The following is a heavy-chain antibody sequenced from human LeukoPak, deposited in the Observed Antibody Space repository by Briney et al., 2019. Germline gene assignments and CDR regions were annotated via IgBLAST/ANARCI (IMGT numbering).Heavy chain of an antibody. CDR1: GYTFTAHY. CDR3: ASYPRNIPTPPFDY. J-gene: IGHJ4*02. CDR2: VNPNNGDA. V-gene: IGHV1-2*02. Sequence: ASVKVSCKASGYTFTAHYIHWVRQAPGQGLEWMGWVNPNNGDAKYVQSFLGRVTMTRDTSTTTAYLELRSLRSDDTAVYFCASYPRNIPTPPFDYWGEGSLVAVSS. D-gene: IGHD2-21*01.